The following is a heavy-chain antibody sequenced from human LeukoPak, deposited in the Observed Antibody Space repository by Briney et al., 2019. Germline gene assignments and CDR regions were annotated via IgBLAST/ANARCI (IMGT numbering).Heavy chain of an antibody. CDR1: GYTFTGYY. Sequence: GASVKVSCKASGYTFTGYYMHWVRQAPGQGLEWIGWINRNSCGTNYAQKFQGRVTMTRDTSISTAYMELSRLRSDDTAVYYCARAYCSSTSCYDANLDYWGQGTLVTVSS. V-gene: IGHV1-2*02. D-gene: IGHD2-2*01. CDR3: ARAYCSSTSCYDANLDY. J-gene: IGHJ4*02. CDR2: INRNSCGT.